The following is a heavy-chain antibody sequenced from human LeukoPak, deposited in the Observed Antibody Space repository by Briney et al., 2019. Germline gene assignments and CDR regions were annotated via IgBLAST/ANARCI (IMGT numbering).Heavy chain of an antibody. CDR3: AKDVRVGEYYGSGTYLAF. Sequence: GGSLRLSCAASGFTFSTYAMSWVRQAPGKGLEWVSLISGSGGSTYYADSVKGRFTISRDKFKNPLFLQMNSLRAEDTAVSYCAKDVRVGEYYGSGTYLAFWGQGTLVTVSS. CDR2: ISGSGGST. J-gene: IGHJ4*02. D-gene: IGHD3-10*01. CDR1: GFTFSTYA. V-gene: IGHV3-23*01.